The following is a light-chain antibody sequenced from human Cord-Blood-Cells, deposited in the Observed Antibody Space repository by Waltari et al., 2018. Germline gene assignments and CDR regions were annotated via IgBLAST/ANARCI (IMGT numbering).Light chain of an antibody. V-gene: IGLV2-14*01. CDR1: SSDVGGYNY. CDR3: SSYTSSSTVV. J-gene: IGLJ2*01. Sequence: QSALTQPASVSGSPGQSITISCTGTSSDVGGYNYVSWYQQHPGKAPKLMIYDVSNQPSGVSNLFSGSKSGNTASLTISGLQAEDEADYYCSSYTSSSTVVFGGGTKLTVL. CDR2: DVS.